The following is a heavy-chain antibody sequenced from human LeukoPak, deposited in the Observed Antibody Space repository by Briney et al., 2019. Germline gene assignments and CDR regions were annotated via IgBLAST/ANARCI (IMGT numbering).Heavy chain of an antibody. Sequence: GGSLRLSCAASGFTVSSNYMSWVRQAPGKGLEWVSVIYSGGSTYYADSVKGRFTISRDNSKNTLYLQMNSVRAEDTAVYYCAKGLYYKDRSGYPAWGQGTLVTISS. J-gene: IGHJ5*02. CDR3: AKGLYYKDRSGYPA. CDR1: GFTVSSNY. V-gene: IGHV3-53*01. D-gene: IGHD3-22*01. CDR2: IYSGGST.